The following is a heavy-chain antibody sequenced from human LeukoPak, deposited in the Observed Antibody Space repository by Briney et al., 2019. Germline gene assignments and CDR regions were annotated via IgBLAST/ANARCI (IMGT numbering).Heavy chain of an antibody. Sequence: SVKVSSKASGGTFSSYAISWVRQAPGQGLEWMGGIIPIFGTANYAQKFQGRVTITTDESASTAYMELSSLRSEDTAVYYCAREESSSWYAAFDIWGQGTMVTVSS. V-gene: IGHV1-69*05. CDR3: AREESSSWYAAFDI. D-gene: IGHD6-13*01. CDR1: GGTFSSYA. CDR2: IIPIFGTA. J-gene: IGHJ3*02.